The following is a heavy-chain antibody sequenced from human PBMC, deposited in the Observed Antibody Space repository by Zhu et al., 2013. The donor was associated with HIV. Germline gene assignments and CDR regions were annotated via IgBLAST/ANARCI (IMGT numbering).Heavy chain of an antibody. CDR3: ARDTPDGGTGTRRHYYYYGMDV. V-gene: IGHV1-46*01. CDR2: INPRGGST. D-gene: IGHD1-7*01. CDR1: GYTFTSYY. J-gene: IGHJ6*02. Sequence: QVQLVQSGAEVKKPGASVKVSCKASGYTFTSYYMHWVRQAPGQGLEWMGIINPRGGSTSYAQKFQGRVTMTRDTSTSTVYMELSSLRSEDTAVYYCARDTPDGGTGTRRHYYYYGMDVWGQGTTVTVSS.